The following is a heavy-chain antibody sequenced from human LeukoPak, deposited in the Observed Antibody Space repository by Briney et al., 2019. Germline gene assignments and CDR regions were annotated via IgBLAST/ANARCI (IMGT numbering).Heavy chain of an antibody. Sequence: GGSLRLSCAASGFTFSNYWMHWVRQAPGKGLVWVSGIRFDASITTYADSVKGRFTITRDNAKNTLYLQMNSLRGEDTAVYYCVRGKSSSWNAWGQGSLVIVSS. V-gene: IGHV3-74*01. CDR1: GFTFSNYW. CDR2: IRFDASIT. J-gene: IGHJ5*02. D-gene: IGHD6-13*01. CDR3: VRGKSSSWNA.